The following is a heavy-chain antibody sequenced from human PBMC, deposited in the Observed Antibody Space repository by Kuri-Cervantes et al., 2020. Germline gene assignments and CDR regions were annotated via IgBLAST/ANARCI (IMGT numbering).Heavy chain of an antibody. CDR3: ARGRPGYSSGWYYFDY. D-gene: IGHD6-19*01. V-gene: IGHV1-2*02. CDR2: INPNSGGT. Sequence: ASVKVSCKASGYTFTGYYMHWVRQAPGQGLEWMGWINPNSGGTNYAQKFQGRVTMTRDTSISTAYMELRSLRAEDTAVYYCARGRPGYSSGWYYFDYWGQGTLVTVSS. J-gene: IGHJ4*02. CDR1: GYTFTGYY.